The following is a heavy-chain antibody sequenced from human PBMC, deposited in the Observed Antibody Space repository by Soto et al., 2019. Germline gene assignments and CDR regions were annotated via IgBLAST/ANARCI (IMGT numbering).Heavy chain of an antibody. CDR3: AITLPARGGYEFY. D-gene: IGHD5-12*01. CDR1: GFTFSSYA. CDR2: ISGSGGST. Sequence: EVQLLESGGGLVQPGGSLRLSCAASGFTFSSYAMSWVRQAPGKGLEWVSAISGSGGSTYYADSVKGRFTISRDNSKNTRYLQMYSLRDEDTAVYYGAITLPARGGYEFYWGQGTRFTVSS. J-gene: IGHJ4*02. V-gene: IGHV3-23*01.